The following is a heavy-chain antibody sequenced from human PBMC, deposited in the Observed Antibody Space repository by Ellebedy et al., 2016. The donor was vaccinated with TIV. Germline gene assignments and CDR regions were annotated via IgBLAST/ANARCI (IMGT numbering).Heavy chain of an antibody. J-gene: IGHJ6*04. Sequence: GESLKISXAASGFTVSSNYMSWVRQAPGKGLEWVSVIYSGGSTYYADSVKGRFTNSRDNSKDTLYLQMDSLRAEDTAVYYCARRSFGSLDVWGKGTTVTVSS. CDR1: GFTVSSNY. D-gene: IGHD3-10*01. V-gene: IGHV3-53*01. CDR3: ARRSFGSLDV. CDR2: IYSGGST.